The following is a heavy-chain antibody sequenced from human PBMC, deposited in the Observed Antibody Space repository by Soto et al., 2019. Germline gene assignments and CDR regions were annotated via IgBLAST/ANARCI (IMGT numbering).Heavy chain of an antibody. CDR1: GGSVSSGSYY. J-gene: IGHJ6*02. V-gene: IGHV4-61*01. CDR2: IYYSGST. D-gene: IGHD1-26*01. Sequence: QVQLQESGPGLVKPSETLSLTCTVSGGSVSSGSYYWSWIRQPPGKGLEWIGYIYYSGSTNYNPTLKSRVTISVDTSKNQFSLQLSSVTAADTAVYYCARDGGATTGDYYYYGMDVWGQGTTVTVSS. CDR3: ARDGGATTGDYYYYGMDV.